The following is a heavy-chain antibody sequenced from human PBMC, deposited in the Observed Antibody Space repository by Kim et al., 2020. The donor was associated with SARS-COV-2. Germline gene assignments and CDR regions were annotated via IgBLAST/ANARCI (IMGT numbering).Heavy chain of an antibody. Sequence: SETLSLTCAVYGGSFSGYYWSWIRQPPGKGLEWIGEINHSGSTNYNPSLKSRVTISVDTSKNQFSLKLSSVTAADTAVYYCARSLGRLVFFVWGQGTTVTVSS. D-gene: IGHD3-3*02. CDR2: INHSGST. CDR3: ARSLGRLVFFV. J-gene: IGHJ6*02. CDR1: GGSFSGYY. V-gene: IGHV4-34*01.